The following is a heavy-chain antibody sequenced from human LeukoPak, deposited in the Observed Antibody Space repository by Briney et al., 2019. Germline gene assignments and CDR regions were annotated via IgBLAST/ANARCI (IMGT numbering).Heavy chain of an antibody. J-gene: IGHJ4*02. Sequence: SETLSLTCTVSGVSMSSYFWSWIRQPPGKGLEWIGYIYHSGSSHYNPSLKSRVTISVDTSKTQFSLKLSSVTAADTAVYYFAKARNYGAGSYDYWGRGSRVTVSS. CDR2: IYHSGSS. CDR3: AKARNYGAGSYDY. V-gene: IGHV4-59*01. D-gene: IGHD3-10*01. CDR1: GVSMSSYF.